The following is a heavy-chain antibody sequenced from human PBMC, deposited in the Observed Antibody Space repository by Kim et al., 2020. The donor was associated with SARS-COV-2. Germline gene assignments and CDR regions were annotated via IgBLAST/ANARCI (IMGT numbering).Heavy chain of an antibody. D-gene: IGHD2-15*01. CDR3: AKTTLSFCSGGACYGHDH. V-gene: IGHV3-30*02. Sequence: KGRFTISRDNSKNTLYLQMNSLRAEDTAVYYCAKTTLSFCSGGACYGHDHWGQGTLVTVSS. J-gene: IGHJ4*02.